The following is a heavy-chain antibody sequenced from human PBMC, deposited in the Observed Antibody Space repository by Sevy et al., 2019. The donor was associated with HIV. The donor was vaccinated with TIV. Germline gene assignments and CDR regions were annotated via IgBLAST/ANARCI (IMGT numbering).Heavy chain of an antibody. CDR3: ARVPNKYCSGGSCYSGGWFDP. J-gene: IGHJ5*02. V-gene: IGHV3-7*03. D-gene: IGHD2-15*01. CDR2: IKQDGSEK. Sequence: GGSLRLSCAASGFSFSSYWMSWASQAPGKGLEWVANIKQDGSEKYYVDSVKGRFTISRDNAKNSLYLQMNSLRAEDTAVYYCARVPNKYCSGGSCYSGGWFDPWGQGTLVTVSS. CDR1: GFSFSSYW.